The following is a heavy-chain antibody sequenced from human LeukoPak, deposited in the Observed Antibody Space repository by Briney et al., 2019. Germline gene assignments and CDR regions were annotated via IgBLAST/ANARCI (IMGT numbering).Heavy chain of an antibody. CDR1: GFTFDDYA. Sequence: GRSLRLSCAASGFTFDDYAMHWVRQAPGKGLEWVSGFSWNSGSIGYADSVKGRFTISRDNAKNSLYLQMNSLKAEDTDVYYCARERGGDYYGPFFDYWGQGTLVTVSS. D-gene: IGHD3-10*01. V-gene: IGHV3-9*01. J-gene: IGHJ4*02. CDR2: FSWNSGSI. CDR3: ARERGGDYYGPFFDY.